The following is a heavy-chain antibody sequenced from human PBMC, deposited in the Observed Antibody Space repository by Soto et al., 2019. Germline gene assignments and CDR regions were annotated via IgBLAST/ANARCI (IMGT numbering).Heavy chain of an antibody. CDR2: IDDENIA. Sequence: EVRLLESGGGSEQPGGSLRLSCEASGFNFRAYAMYWVRQAPGKGLEWVSAIDDENIAYYADPVEGRFIITRDNSRNTLYLQMDGLRVEDTAIYFCTKRPMCARDCWYFDDWGQGTLVTVSS. CDR3: TKRPMCARDCWYFDD. CDR1: GFNFRAYA. D-gene: IGHD1-20*01. J-gene: IGHJ4*02. V-gene: IGHV3-23*05.